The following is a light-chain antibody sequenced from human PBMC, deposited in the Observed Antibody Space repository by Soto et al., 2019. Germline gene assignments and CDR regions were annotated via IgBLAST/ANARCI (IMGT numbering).Light chain of an antibody. CDR3: QQYNTWPPLT. CDR1: QSVSSN. CDR2: GAS. J-gene: IGKJ4*01. Sequence: EIVMTQSPSTLSVSPGERATLSCRASQSVSSNLAWYHQKPGQAPRLLIYGASTRATGIPARFSGSGSGTEFTLTISSLQSEDFAVYYCQQYNTWPPLTFGGGTKVDIK. V-gene: IGKV3-15*01.